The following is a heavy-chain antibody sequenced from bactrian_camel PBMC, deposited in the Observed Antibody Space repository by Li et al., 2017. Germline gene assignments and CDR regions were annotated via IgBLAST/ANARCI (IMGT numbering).Heavy chain of an antibody. J-gene: IGHJ4*01. D-gene: IGHD6*01. CDR3: ASTGSRAY. CDR1: GFTFSNYD. Sequence: HVQLVESGGGLVQPGGSLRVSCAAAGFTFSNYDMNWVRQAPGKGLEWVSSLYSSSSSTYYADTVKGRFAISRDNANNTACLQMHSLKSEDTARYYCASTGSRAYWGQGTQVTVS. V-gene: IGHV3-2*01. CDR2: LYSSSSST.